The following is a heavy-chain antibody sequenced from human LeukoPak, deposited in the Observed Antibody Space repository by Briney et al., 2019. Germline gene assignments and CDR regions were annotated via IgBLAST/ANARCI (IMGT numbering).Heavy chain of an antibody. CDR2: INPSGGST. V-gene: IGHV1-46*01. D-gene: IGHD6-6*01. CDR3: ARDHGRWYSSSSGGGY. CDR1: GYTFTSYY. J-gene: IGHJ4*02. Sequence: ASVKVSCKASGYTFTSYYMHWVRQAPGQGLEWMGIINPSGGSTSYAQKFQGRVTMTRDSSTSTVYMDLSSLRSEDTAVYYCARDHGRWYSSSSGGGYWGQGNLVTVSS.